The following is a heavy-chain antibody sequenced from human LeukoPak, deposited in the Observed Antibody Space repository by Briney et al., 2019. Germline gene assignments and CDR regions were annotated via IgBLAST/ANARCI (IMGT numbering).Heavy chain of an antibody. Sequence: PGGSLRLSCAASGFTFSSYSMNWVRQAPGKGLEWVSSISSSSSYIYYADSVKGRFTISRDNSKNTLYLQMNSLRAEDTAVYYCAKEEGYSYGYPIDYWGQGTLVTVSS. CDR2: ISSSSSYI. V-gene: IGHV3-21*01. D-gene: IGHD5-18*01. CDR3: AKEEGYSYGYPIDY. CDR1: GFTFSSYS. J-gene: IGHJ4*02.